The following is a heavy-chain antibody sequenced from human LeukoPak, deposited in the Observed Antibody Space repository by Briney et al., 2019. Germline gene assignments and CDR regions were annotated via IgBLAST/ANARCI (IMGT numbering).Heavy chain of an antibody. Sequence: GGSLRLSCAASRFTFNSYAMSWVRQAPGKGLEWVSVIGGSNGITFYVGSVKGRFTISRDNSKNTLYLQMNSLRAEDTAVYYCAKGKYYYDSSGYVNWFDPWGQGTLVTVSS. V-gene: IGHV3-23*01. J-gene: IGHJ5*02. D-gene: IGHD3-22*01. CDR3: AKGKYYYDSSGYVNWFDP. CDR2: IGGSNGIT. CDR1: RFTFNSYA.